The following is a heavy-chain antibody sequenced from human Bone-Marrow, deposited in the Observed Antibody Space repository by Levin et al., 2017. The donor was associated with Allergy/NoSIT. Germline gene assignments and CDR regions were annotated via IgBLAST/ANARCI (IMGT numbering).Heavy chain of an antibody. J-gene: IGHJ4*02. CDR1: GYTFTSYG. CDR2: ISAYNGNT. D-gene: IGHD1-26*01. CDR3: ARVKWELLQSCSFDY. V-gene: IGHV1-18*01. Sequence: ASVKVSCKASGYTFTSYGISWVRQAPGQGLEWMGWISAYNGNTNYAQKLQGRVTMTTDTSTSTAYMELRSLRSDDTAVYYCARVKWELLQSCSFDYWGQGTLVTVSS.